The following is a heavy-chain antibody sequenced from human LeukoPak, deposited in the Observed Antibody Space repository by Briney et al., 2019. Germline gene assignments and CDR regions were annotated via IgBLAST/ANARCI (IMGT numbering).Heavy chain of an antibody. Sequence: GASLQISCKGSGYSFTSYWIGWVRQLPGKGLEWMGIIYPGDSDTRYSPSFQGQVTISADKSISTAYLQWSSLKASDTAMYYCATASTLYYDSSGYFDYWGQRTLVTVSS. J-gene: IGHJ4*02. D-gene: IGHD3-22*01. V-gene: IGHV5-51*01. CDR2: IYPGDSDT. CDR1: GYSFTSYW. CDR3: ATASTLYYDSSGYFDY.